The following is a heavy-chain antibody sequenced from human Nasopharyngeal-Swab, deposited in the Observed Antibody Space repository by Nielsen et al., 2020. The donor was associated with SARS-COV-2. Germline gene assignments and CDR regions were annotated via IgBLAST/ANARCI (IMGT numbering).Heavy chain of an antibody. CDR2: IRSKKDGETT. CDR1: GFTFSNAW. J-gene: IGHJ4*02. D-gene: IGHD3-10*01. CDR3: TRGEPEWSFFDY. Sequence: GESLKISCTASGFTFSNAWMTWVRQAPGKGLEWVGLIRSKKDGETTYYAAPVEGRFTVSRDDSKNTVYLQLNSLKSEDTAVYSFTRGEPEWSFFDYWGQGTLVTVSS. V-gene: IGHV3-15*06.